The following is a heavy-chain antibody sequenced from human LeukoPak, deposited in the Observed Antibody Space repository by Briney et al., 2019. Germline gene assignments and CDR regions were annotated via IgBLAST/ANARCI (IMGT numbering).Heavy chain of an antibody. CDR3: AREIRARDLYYYYGMDV. Sequence: SETLSLTCTVSGGSISSSDNYWGWIRQPPGKTLEWIGSLSYSGTTNYNPSLKSRAAISLDMSKNQFSLRPSSVTAADTAVYFCAREIRARDLYYYYGMDVWGQGTTVTVSS. J-gene: IGHJ6*02. CDR1: GGSISSSDNY. V-gene: IGHV4-39*07. CDR2: LSYSGTT.